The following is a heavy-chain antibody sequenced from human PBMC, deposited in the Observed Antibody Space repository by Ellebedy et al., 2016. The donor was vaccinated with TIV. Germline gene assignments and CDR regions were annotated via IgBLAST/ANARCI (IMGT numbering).Heavy chain of an antibody. Sequence: GESLKISXAASGFTFSDYGMHWVRQAPGKGLEWVAVISFGGSNKYYADSVKGRFTISRDNSKKTLYLHMNSLRREDMAVYYCARGKFYYDSSGSWAYYFDYWGQGTLVTVSS. V-gene: IGHV3-30*03. CDR2: ISFGGSNK. CDR3: ARGKFYYDSSGSWAYYFDY. CDR1: GFTFSDYG. J-gene: IGHJ4*02. D-gene: IGHD3-22*01.